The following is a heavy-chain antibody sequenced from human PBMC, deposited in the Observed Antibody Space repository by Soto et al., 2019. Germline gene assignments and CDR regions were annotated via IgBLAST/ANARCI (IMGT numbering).Heavy chain of an antibody. Sequence: EVQLVESGGGLVQPGGSLRLSCAASGFSVSSNYMSWVRQTPGKGLEWVSLIFGSSDIHYTDSVKGRFTVSRDDSKNTLYLQMNSLRDEDTAVYYCVRDQNLWGQGTLVTVSS. CDR1: GFSVSSNY. CDR2: IFGSSDI. CDR3: VRDQNL. J-gene: IGHJ4*02. V-gene: IGHV3-66*01.